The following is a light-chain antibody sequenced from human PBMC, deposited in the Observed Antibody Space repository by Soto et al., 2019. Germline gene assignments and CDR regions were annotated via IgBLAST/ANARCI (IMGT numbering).Light chain of an antibody. Sequence: DIQMTQSPSSLSASVGDRVTITCRASQTISSYLNWYQQKPRKAPKLLIYAASSLQSGVPSRFSGSGSGTDFTLTISSLKPEDFATYYCQQSHGIPYTFGQGTKLEIK. CDR1: QTISSY. CDR2: AAS. CDR3: QQSHGIPYT. V-gene: IGKV1-39*01. J-gene: IGKJ2*01.